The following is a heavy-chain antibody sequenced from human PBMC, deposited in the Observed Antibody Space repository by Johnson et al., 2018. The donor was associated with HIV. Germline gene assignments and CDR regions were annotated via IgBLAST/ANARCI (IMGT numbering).Heavy chain of an antibody. D-gene: IGHD3-22*01. Sequence: QVQLVESGGGVVQPGRSLRLSCAASGFTFTTYAMHWVRQAPGKGLEWVAVISYDGSNKYYADSVKGRFTISRDNSKNTLYLQMNSLRAEDTAVYYCARDIKYYDGSGYLIGSDAFDLWGQGTMVTGSS. CDR1: GFTFTTYA. J-gene: IGHJ3*01. CDR3: ARDIKYYDGSGYLIGSDAFDL. V-gene: IGHV3-30-3*01. CDR2: ISYDGSNK.